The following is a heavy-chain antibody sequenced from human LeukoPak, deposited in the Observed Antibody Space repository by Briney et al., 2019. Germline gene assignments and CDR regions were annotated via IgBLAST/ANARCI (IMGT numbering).Heavy chain of an antibody. CDR3: ARDRAAYYDDWFDP. CDR1: GFTFSSYS. V-gene: IGHV3-21*01. Sequence: GGSLRLSCAASGFTFSSYSMNWVRQAPGKGLEWVSSISSSSSYIYYADSVKGRFTISRDNAKNSLYLQMNSLRAEDTAVYYCARDRAAYYDDWFDPWGQGTLVTVSS. D-gene: IGHD3-22*01. CDR2: ISSSSSYI. J-gene: IGHJ5*02.